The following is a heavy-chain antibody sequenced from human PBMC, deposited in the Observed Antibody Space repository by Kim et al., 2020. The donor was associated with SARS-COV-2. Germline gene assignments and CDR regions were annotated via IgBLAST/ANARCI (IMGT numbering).Heavy chain of an antibody. CDR3: ARRYGSSFWFDP. D-gene: IGHD6-13*01. Sequence: NYAQKLQGRVTMTTGTSTSTAYMELRSLRSDDTAVYYCARRYGSSFWFDPWGQGTLVTISS. J-gene: IGHJ5*02. V-gene: IGHV1-18*01.